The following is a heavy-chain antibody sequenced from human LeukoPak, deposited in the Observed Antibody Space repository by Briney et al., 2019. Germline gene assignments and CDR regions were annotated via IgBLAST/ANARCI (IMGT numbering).Heavy chain of an antibody. D-gene: IGHD6-6*01. Sequence: GGSLRLSCAASGFTFSSYAMSWVRQAPGKGLEWVSTTYDSGSNTHYADAVKGRFTISRDNSRSTLYLQMNSLRAGDTAVYYCTGHGSSSGWGQGTLVTVSS. J-gene: IGHJ4*02. CDR1: GFTFSSYA. CDR3: TGHGSSSG. CDR2: TYDSGSNT. V-gene: IGHV3-23*01.